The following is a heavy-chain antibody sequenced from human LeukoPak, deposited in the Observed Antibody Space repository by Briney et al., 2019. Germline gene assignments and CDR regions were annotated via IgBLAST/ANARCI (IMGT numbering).Heavy chain of an antibody. CDR1: GFTFSSYA. V-gene: IGHV3-30*04. J-gene: IGHJ4*02. CDR2: ISYDGSNK. Sequence: GGSLRLSCAASGFTFSSYAMHWLRQAPGKGLEWVAVISYDGSNKYYADSVKGRFTISRDNSKNTLYLQMNSLRAEDTAVYYCARVIQRATAMITFGGVIALDYWGQGTLVTVSS. D-gene: IGHD3-16*02. CDR3: ARVIQRATAMITFGGVIALDY.